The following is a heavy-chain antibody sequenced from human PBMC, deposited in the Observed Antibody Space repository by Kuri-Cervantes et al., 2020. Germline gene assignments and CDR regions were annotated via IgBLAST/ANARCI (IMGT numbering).Heavy chain of an antibody. D-gene: IGHD3-16*01. J-gene: IGHJ3*02. V-gene: IGHV1-2*02. CDR3: ARALYYDREGDDI. Sequence: ASVKVSCKASGYTFTGYYMHWVRQAPGQGLEWLGWINPSGATHYPRNFRDRVSMTRDTSIITAYMELTSLRSDDTAVYYCARALYYDREGDDIWGQGTMVTVSS. CDR1: GYTFTGYY. CDR2: INPSGAT.